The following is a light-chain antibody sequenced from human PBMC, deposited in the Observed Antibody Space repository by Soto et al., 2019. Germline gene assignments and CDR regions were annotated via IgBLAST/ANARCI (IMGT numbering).Light chain of an antibody. CDR3: AAWDDSLNGPGDV. V-gene: IGLV1-44*01. J-gene: IGLJ1*01. Sequence: QSVLTQPPSASGTPGQRVTISCSGSSSNIGSNTVNWYQQLPRTAPKLLIYSNNQPPSGVPDRFSGSKSGTSASLAISGLQSEDEADYYCAAWDDSLNGPGDVFGTGTKLTVL. CDR1: SSNIGSNT. CDR2: SNN.